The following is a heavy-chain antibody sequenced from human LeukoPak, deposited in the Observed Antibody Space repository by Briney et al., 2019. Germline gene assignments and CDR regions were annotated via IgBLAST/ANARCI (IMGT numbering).Heavy chain of an antibody. V-gene: IGHV1-46*01. CDR1: GYTFPSYY. CDR3: ARGGYYYDSSGYYNAFDI. J-gene: IGHJ3*02. D-gene: IGHD3-22*01. Sequence: ASVKVSCQASGYTFPSYYMHWVRQAPGQGLEWMGIINPNGGSTTYAQRFQGRVTMTRDTSTSTVYMELSSLRSEDTAVYHCARGGYYYDSSGYYNAFDIWGLGTMVAVSS. CDR2: INPNGGST.